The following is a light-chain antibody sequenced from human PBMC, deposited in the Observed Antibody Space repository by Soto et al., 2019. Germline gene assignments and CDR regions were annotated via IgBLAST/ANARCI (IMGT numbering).Light chain of an antibody. Sequence: QSVLTQPPSVSAAPGQKVTISCSGSSSNIGNNCVSWYQQLPGTAPKLLIYDNNKRPSGIPDRFSGSKSGTSATLGITGLQTGDEADYYCGTWDSSLSAGRVFGGGTKLTVL. CDR1: SSNIGNNC. CDR3: GTWDSSLSAGRV. V-gene: IGLV1-51*01. J-gene: IGLJ3*02. CDR2: DNN.